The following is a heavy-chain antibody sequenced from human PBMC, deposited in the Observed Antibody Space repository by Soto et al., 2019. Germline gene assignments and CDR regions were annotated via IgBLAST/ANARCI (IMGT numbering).Heavy chain of an antibody. J-gene: IGHJ6*01. Sequence: QVQLQQWGAGLLKPSETLSLTCAVYGVSFSGYYWSWIRQPPGKGLEWIGEINHSGSTNYNPSLKNRVTISVYTSKTQFSLKLSSVTAEATAVYYCARGNYSSSWYAALYYYYSMDVWGQGTKVTVSS. CDR2: INHSGST. D-gene: IGHD6-13*01. V-gene: IGHV4-34*01. CDR3: ARGNYSSSWYAALYYYYSMDV. CDR1: GVSFSGYY.